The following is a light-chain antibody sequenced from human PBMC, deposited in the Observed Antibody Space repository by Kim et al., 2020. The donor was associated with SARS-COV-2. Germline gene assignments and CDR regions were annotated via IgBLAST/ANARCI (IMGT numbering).Light chain of an antibody. V-gene: IGKV1-27*01. CDR1: QTIYYY. Sequence: DIQMTQSPSSLSASVGDRVTITCRASQTIYYYVAWYQQKPGKVPRLLIYATSTLQSGVPSRFSGSGSGTDFTLTINSLQPEDVATYYCQRYNIAPLTFGGGTKVDIK. CDR2: ATS. CDR3: QRYNIAPLT. J-gene: IGKJ4*01.